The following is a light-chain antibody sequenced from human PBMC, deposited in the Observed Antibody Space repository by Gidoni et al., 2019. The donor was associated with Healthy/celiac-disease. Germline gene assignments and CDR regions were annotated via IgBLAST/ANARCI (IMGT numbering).Light chain of an antibody. CDR1: SLRSYY. CDR3: NSRDSSGNHLV. J-gene: IGLJ2*01. CDR2: GKN. V-gene: IGLV3-19*01. Sequence: SSELTQDPAVSVAVGQTVRITCQGDSLRSYYASWYQQKPGQAPVHVIYGKNNRPSGIPDRFSGSSSGNTASLTITGAQAEDEADYYCNSRDSSGNHLVFGGGTKLTVL.